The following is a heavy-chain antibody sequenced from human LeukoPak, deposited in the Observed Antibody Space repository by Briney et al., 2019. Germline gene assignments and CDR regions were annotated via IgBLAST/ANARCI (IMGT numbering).Heavy chain of an antibody. CDR3: ASGAYYDFWRD. V-gene: IGHV1-2*02. J-gene: IGHJ4*02. Sequence: ASVKVSCRASGYTFTAYYMHWVRQAPGQGLEWMGWINPNTGRTNFAQNFQGRVTVTRDTSIGTAYMELSSLRSNDTAVYYCASGAYYDFWRDWGQGTLVTVSS. CDR1: GYTFTAYY. D-gene: IGHD3-3*01. CDR2: INPNTGRT.